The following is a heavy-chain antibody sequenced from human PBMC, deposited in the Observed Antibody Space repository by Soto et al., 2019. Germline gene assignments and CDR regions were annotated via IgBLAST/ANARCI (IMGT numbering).Heavy chain of an antibody. Sequence: PSEPLSLTCTVSGGSIRRGVHSWSWIRQPPGKGLEWIGHIFDSGSTYYNPSLKSRLTISVDTSKNQFSLRLSSVTAAATAVYYCAREIMPLTNDWYFDLWGRGSLVTVSS. CDR2: IFDSGST. V-gene: IGHV4-30-4*01. CDR1: GGSIRRGVHS. D-gene: IGHD2-8*01. CDR3: AREIMPLTNDWYFDL. J-gene: IGHJ2*01.